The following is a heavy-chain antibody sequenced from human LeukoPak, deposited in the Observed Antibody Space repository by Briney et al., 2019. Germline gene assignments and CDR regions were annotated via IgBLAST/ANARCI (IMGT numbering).Heavy chain of an antibody. D-gene: IGHD1-26*01. CDR2: IYSGGST. J-gene: IGHJ4*02. Sequence: GGSLRLSCAASGFTISSNYMSWVRQAPGKGLEWVSVIYSGGSTYYADSVKGRFTISRDNSKNTVYLQMNSLRAEDTAVYYCARGSFSLFDYWGQGTLVTVSS. CDR1: GFTISSNY. V-gene: IGHV3-53*01. CDR3: ARGSFSLFDY.